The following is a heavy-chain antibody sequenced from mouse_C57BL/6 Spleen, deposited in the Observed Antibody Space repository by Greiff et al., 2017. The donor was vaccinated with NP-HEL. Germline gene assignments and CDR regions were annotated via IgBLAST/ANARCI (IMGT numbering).Heavy chain of an antibody. CDR2: IYPRSGNT. D-gene: IGHD1-1*01. J-gene: IGHJ4*01. Sequence: VKLVESGAELARPGASVKLSCKASGYTFTSYGISWVKQRTGQGLEWIGEIYPRSGNTYYNEKFKGKATLTADKSSSTAYMELRSLTSEDSAVYFCAREFITTVVATDYYAMDYWGQGTSVTVSS. V-gene: IGHV1-81*01. CDR1: GYTFTSYG. CDR3: AREFITTVVATDYYAMDY.